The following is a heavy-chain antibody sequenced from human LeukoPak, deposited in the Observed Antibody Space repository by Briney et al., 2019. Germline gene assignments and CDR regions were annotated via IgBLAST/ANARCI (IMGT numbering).Heavy chain of an antibody. CDR1: GGSFSGYC. D-gene: IGHD5/OR15-5a*01. CDR2: INHSGST. J-gene: IGHJ4*02. CDR3: ARVKVYTHNSVDY. V-gene: IGHV4-34*01. Sequence: SETLPLTCAVYGGSFSGYCWSWIRRPPGKGLEWIGEINHSGSTNYNPSLKSRVTISVDTSKNQFSLKLSSVTAADTAVYYCARVKVYTHNSVDYWGQGTLVTVSS.